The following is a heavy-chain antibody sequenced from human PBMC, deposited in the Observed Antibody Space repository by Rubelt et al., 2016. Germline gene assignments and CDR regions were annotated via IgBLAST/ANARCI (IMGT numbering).Heavy chain of an antibody. CDR2: ISGSGGST. Sequence: VTGEGLEWVSAISGSGGSTYYADSVKGRFTISRDNSKNTLYLQMNSLRAEDTAVYYCARAYCSGATCYSPDYWGQGTLVNVSS. V-gene: IGHV3-23*01. J-gene: IGHJ4*02. D-gene: IGHD2-15*01. CDR3: ARAYCSGATCYSPDY.